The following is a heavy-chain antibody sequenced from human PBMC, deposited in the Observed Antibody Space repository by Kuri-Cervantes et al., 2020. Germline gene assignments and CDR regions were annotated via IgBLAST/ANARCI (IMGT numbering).Heavy chain of an antibody. CDR2: ISYDGSNK. CDR1: GFTLSSYA. D-gene: IGHD3-16*01. V-gene: IGHV3-30-3*01. Sequence: GESLKISCAASGFTLSSYAMHWVHQAPGKGLEWVAVISYDGSNKYYADSVKGRFTISRDNSKNTLYLQMNSLRAEDTAVYYCARGSYLLGPDYWGQGTLVTVSS. CDR3: ARGSYLLGPDY. J-gene: IGHJ4*02.